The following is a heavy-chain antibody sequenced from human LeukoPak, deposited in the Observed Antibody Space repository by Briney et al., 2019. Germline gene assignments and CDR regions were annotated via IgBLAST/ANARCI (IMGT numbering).Heavy chain of an antibody. V-gene: IGHV5-51*01. CDR1: GYSFTNYW. CDR3: ARRGNNHFDF. CDR2: IYPGDSDT. Sequence: GESLRISCKGSGYSFTNYWIDWVRQMPGKGLEWMGIIYPGDSDTTYNPSFQGQVTISADKSINTAYLQWSSLKASDTAIYYCARRGNNHFDFWGQGTLVTVSS. J-gene: IGHJ4*02.